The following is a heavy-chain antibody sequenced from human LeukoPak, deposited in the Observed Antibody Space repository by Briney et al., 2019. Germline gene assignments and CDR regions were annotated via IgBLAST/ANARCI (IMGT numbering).Heavy chain of an antibody. Sequence: GGSLRLSCAASGFTFSDYNMNWVRQVPGKGLESVSYMSRSGDIIYYADSVKGRFTISRDNAKNSLYLQMNSLRAEDTAVYYCAREGRREGNYFDYWGQGTLVTVSS. CDR1: GFTFSDYN. CDR3: AREGRREGNYFDY. D-gene: IGHD1-1*01. V-gene: IGHV3-48*01. J-gene: IGHJ4*02. CDR2: MSRSGDII.